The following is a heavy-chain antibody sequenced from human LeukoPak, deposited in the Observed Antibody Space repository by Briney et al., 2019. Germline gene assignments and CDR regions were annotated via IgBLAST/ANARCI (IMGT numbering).Heavy chain of an antibody. Sequence: GGSLRLSCPASGFTFSSYSMNWVRQAPGKGLEWVSSISSSSSYIYYADSVKGRFTISIDNAKNSLYLQMNSLRAEDTAVYYCAREAVGGFDPWGQGTLVTVSS. V-gene: IGHV3-21*01. CDR3: AREAVGGFDP. J-gene: IGHJ5*02. CDR1: GFTFSSYS. CDR2: ISSSSSYI. D-gene: IGHD3-16*01.